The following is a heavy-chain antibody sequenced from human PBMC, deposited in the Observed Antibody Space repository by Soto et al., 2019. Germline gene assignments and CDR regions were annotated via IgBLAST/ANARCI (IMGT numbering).Heavy chain of an antibody. D-gene: IGHD3-22*01. CDR1: GGSISSGGYS. CDR2: IYHSGST. Sequence: QLQLQESGSGLVKPSQTLSLTCAVSGGSISSGGYSWSWIRQPPGKGLEWIGYIYHSGSTYYNPYLKSRVTISVDRYKNQFSLKLSSVTAADTAVYYCARGGVDYYDSSGYYFSPYYFDYWGQGTLVTVSS. J-gene: IGHJ4*02. CDR3: ARGGVDYYDSSGYYFSPYYFDY. V-gene: IGHV4-30-2*01.